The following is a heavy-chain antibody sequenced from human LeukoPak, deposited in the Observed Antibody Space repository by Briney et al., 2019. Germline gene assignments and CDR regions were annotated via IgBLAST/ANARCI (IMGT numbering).Heavy chain of an antibody. D-gene: IGHD3-16*02. CDR1: GGTFSSYA. J-gene: IGHJ4*02. V-gene: IGHV1-69*04. Sequence: ASVKVSCKASGGTFSSYAISWVRQAPGQGVEWMGRIIPILGIANYAQKFQGRVTITADKATSTAYMELSSLRSEDTAVYYCARASYDYVWGSYRDYFDYWGQGTLVTVSS. CDR3: ARASYDYVWGSYRDYFDY. CDR2: IIPILGIA.